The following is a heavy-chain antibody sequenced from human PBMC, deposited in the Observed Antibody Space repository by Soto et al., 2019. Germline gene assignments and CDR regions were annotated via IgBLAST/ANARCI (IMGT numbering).Heavy chain of an antibody. CDR3: VRAPAYYFDY. CDR2: ISSSGDRT. V-gene: IGHV3-11*05. Sequence: QVQLVESGGGLVKPGGSLRLSCAASGFTFSGYYMSWIRQAPGKGLECISYISSSGDRTKYADSVKGRFTISRDNAKKSLYLPMNSLRAEDTAVYYCVRAPAYYFDYWGQGTLVTVSS. CDR1: GFTFSGYY. J-gene: IGHJ4*02.